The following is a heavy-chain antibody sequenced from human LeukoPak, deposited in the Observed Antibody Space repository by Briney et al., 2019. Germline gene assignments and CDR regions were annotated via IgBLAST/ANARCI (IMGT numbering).Heavy chain of an antibody. CDR3: AGGVGTYYFDY. D-gene: IGHD3-10*01. CDR2: IYTSGST. V-gene: IGHV4-61*02. Sequence: SETLSLTCTVSGGSISSGSYYWSWIRQPAGKGLEWIGRIYTSGSTNYNPSLKSRVTISVDTSKNQFSLKLSSVTAADTAVYYCAGGVGTYYFDYWGQGTLVTVSS. CDR1: GGSISSGSYY. J-gene: IGHJ4*02.